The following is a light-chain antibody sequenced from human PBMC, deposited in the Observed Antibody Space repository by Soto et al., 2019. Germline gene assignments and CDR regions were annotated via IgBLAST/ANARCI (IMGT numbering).Light chain of an antibody. Sequence: EIVLTQCRATLSWFPGERSTLSCRASQSVTTYLSWYQQKPGQAPRLLIYDASNRATDIPTRFSGSGSGTDFTLTITSLEPKDFAVYYCQHRGNWPRTLGQGTKMEVK. J-gene: IGKJ2*01. V-gene: IGKV3-11*01. CDR3: QHRGNWPRT. CDR2: DAS. CDR1: QSVTTY.